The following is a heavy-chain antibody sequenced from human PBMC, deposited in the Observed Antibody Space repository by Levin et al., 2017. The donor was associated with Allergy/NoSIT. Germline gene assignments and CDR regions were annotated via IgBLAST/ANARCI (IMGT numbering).Heavy chain of an antibody. CDR1: GFIFNSYS. Sequence: QTGGSLRLSCAASGFIFNSYSMNWVRQAPGKGLEWISYISSSSSTIYYADSVKGRFTISRDNAKNSLYLQMDSLRDDDTAVYYCAREYYYSDSSAFYSLFDYWGQGTLVTVSS. J-gene: IGHJ4*02. V-gene: IGHV3-48*02. CDR2: ISSSSSTI. D-gene: IGHD3-22*01. CDR3: AREYYYSDSSAFYSLFDY.